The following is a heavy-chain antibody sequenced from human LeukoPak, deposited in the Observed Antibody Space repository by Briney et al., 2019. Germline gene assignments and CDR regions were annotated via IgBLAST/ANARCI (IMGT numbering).Heavy chain of an antibody. V-gene: IGHV3-43D*04. CDR2: ISWDGGST. D-gene: IGHD6-19*01. CDR3: AKDATYGSGWYGYYYYYMDV. Sequence: GGSLRLSCAASGSTFDDYAMHWVRHAPGKGLEWVSLISWDGGSTYYADSVKGRFTISRDNSKNSLYLQMNSLRAEDTALYYCAKDATYGSGWYGYYYYYMDVWGKGTTVTVSS. J-gene: IGHJ6*03. CDR1: GSTFDDYA.